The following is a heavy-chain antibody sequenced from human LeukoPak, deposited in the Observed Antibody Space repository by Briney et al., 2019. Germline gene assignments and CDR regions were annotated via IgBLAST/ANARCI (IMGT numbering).Heavy chain of an antibody. Sequence: RRASVKVSCKASGYTFTGYYMHWVRQAPGQGLEWMGWINPNSGGTNYAQKFQGRVTMTRDTSISTAYMELSRLRSDDTAVYYCARDARNGTIAAAGYWGQGTLVTVSS. CDR3: ARDARNGTIAAAGY. CDR2: INPNSGGT. CDR1: GYTFTGYY. D-gene: IGHD6-13*01. J-gene: IGHJ4*02. V-gene: IGHV1-2*02.